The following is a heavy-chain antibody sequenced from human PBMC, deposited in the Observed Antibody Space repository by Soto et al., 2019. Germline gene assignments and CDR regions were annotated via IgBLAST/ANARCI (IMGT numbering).Heavy chain of an antibody. Sequence: EVQLLESGGGLVQPGGSLRLSCAASGFTFSSYAMSWVRQAPGKGLEWVSAISGSDGSTYYADSVKGRFTISRDNSKNTLYLQMNSLRAEDTAVYYCAKDPGGEYYYGMDVWGQGTTVTVSS. V-gene: IGHV3-23*01. CDR1: GFTFSSYA. D-gene: IGHD3-16*01. CDR2: ISGSDGST. CDR3: AKDPGGEYYYGMDV. J-gene: IGHJ6*02.